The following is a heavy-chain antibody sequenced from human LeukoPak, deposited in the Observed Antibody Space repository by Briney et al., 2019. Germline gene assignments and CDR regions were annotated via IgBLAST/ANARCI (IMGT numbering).Heavy chain of an antibody. J-gene: IGHJ4*02. CDR3: AKHVSGSLFYFDY. D-gene: IGHD3-10*01. CDR1: GFTFRNCA. CDR2: ISGTGYNT. V-gene: IGHV3-23*01. Sequence: PGGSLRLSCAASGFTFRNCAMSWVRQAPWKGLEWVSGISGTGYNTYYADSVKGRFTISRDNSKNTLYLQMNSLGAEDTAVYYCAKHVSGSLFYFDYWGQRTLVTVSS.